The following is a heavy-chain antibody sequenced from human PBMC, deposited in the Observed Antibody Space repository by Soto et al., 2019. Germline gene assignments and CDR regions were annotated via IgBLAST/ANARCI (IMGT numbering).Heavy chain of an antibody. Sequence: SETLSLTCTVSGGSISSYYWSWIRQPPGKGLEWIGYIYYSGSTNYNPSLKSRVTISVDTSKNQFSLKLSSVTAADTAVYYCARGYCSGGSCYPRPFDYWGQGTLVTVSS. D-gene: IGHD2-15*01. CDR1: GGSISSYY. J-gene: IGHJ4*02. V-gene: IGHV4-59*01. CDR3: ARGYCSGGSCYPRPFDY. CDR2: IYYSGST.